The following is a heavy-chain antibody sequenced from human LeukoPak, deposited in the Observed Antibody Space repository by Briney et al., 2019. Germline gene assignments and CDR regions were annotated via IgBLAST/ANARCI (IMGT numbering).Heavy chain of an antibody. CDR3: ARDPNSSGYDY. CDR2: TIPIFGTA. J-gene: IGHJ4*02. V-gene: IGHV1-69*13. Sequence: ASVKVSCKASGGTFISYAISWVRQAPGQGLEWMGGTIPIFGTANYAQKFQGRVTITADESTSTAYMELSSLRSEDTAVYYCARDPNSSGYDYWGQGTLVTVSS. D-gene: IGHD3-22*01. CDR1: GGTFISYA.